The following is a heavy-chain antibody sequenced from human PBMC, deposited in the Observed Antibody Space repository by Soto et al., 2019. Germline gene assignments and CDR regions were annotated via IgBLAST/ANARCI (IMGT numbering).Heavy chain of an antibody. CDR1: GFTFSDYY. J-gene: IGHJ6*02. CDR2: ISSSGSTI. D-gene: IGHD6-19*01. CDR3: ASKVAGHYYYYYGMDV. Sequence: VGSLRLSCAASGFTFSDYYMSWIRQARGKGLEWVSYISSSGSTIYYADSVKGRFTISRDNAKNSLYLQMNSLRAEDTAVYYCASKVAGHYYYYYGMDVWGQGTTVTVSS. V-gene: IGHV3-11*01.